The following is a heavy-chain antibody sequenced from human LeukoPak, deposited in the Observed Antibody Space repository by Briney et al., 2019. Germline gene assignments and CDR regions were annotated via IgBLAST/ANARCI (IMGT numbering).Heavy chain of an antibody. V-gene: IGHV4-38-2*02. Sequence: PSETLSLTYTVSGYSISSGYYWGWIRQPPGKGLEWIGSIYHSGSTNYNPSLKSRVTISVDTSKNQFSLKLSSVTAADTAVYYCARVSWRSRVQTIDYWGQGTLVTVSS. CDR3: ARVSWRSRVQTIDY. CDR2: IYHSGST. D-gene: IGHD3-10*01. J-gene: IGHJ4*02. CDR1: GYSISSGYY.